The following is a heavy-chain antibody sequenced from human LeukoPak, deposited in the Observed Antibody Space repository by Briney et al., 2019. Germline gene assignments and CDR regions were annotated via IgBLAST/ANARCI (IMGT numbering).Heavy chain of an antibody. CDR1: GGSISSTSYY. CDR3: ARDPINYSETSADAFDI. D-gene: IGHD3-22*01. Sequence: PSETLSLTCTVSGGSISSTSYYWGWSRQPPGKGLEWIGCIYYSGSTYYNPSLKSRVTISVDTSKNQFSLKLSSVTAADTAVYYCARDPINYSETSADAFDIWGQGTMVTVSS. CDR2: IYYSGST. J-gene: IGHJ3*02. V-gene: IGHV4-39*07.